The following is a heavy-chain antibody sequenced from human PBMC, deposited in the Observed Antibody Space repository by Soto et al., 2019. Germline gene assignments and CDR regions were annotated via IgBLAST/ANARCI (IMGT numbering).Heavy chain of an antibody. Sequence: SETLSLTCTVSGGSISSYYWSWIRQPPGKGLEWIGYIYYSGGTNYNPSLKSRVTISVDTSKNQFSLKLSSVTAADTAVYYCARARYSSSWYWWFDPWGQGTLVTVSS. V-gene: IGHV4-59*01. CDR3: ARARYSSSWYWWFDP. CDR1: GGSISSYY. CDR2: IYYSGGT. D-gene: IGHD6-13*01. J-gene: IGHJ5*02.